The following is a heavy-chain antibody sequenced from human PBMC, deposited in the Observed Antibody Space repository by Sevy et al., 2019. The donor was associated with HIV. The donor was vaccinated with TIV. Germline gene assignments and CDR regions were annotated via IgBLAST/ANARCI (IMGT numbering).Heavy chain of an antibody. CDR3: ARDSSLRHYDFWSGSEIDY. D-gene: IGHD3-3*01. Sequence: GGSLRLSCAAYGFTFTTFWMSWVRQAPGKGLEWVASIKQGGSGKYYVDSVKGRFTISRDNAKNSLYLHMSSLRAEDTAVYYCARDSSLRHYDFWSGSEIDYWGQGTLVTVSS. CDR2: IKQGGSGK. J-gene: IGHJ4*02. CDR1: GFTFTTFW. V-gene: IGHV3-7*01.